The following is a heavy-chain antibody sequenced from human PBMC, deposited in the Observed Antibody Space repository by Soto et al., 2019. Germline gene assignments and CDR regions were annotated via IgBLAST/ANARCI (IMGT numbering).Heavy chain of an antibody. V-gene: IGHV1-8*01. J-gene: IGHJ4*02. D-gene: IGHD3-16*01. CDR2: MNPNSGNT. CDR1: GYTFRYDD. CDR3: ARVGAWALRNLDY. Sequence: ASVKVSCKASGYTFRYDDIIWVRQATGQGLEWMGWMNPNSGNTGYAQKFQGRITMTRNTSISTAYMEMNSLTSEDTAVYYCARVGAWALRNLDYWGQGARVTVSS.